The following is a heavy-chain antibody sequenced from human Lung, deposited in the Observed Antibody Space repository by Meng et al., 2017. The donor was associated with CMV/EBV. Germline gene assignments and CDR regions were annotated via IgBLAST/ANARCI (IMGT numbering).Heavy chain of an antibody. CDR1: SG. CDR2: ISDYNGNT. CDR3: ARGGMMWRSGIVIEPATAYDF. D-gene: IGHD2/OR15-2a*01. Sequence: SGGSWVRQAPGQGPEYMGWISDYNGNTDYAQKFQGRVTMTTDSSTNTAFMELRGLRSDDTAVYYCARGGMMWRSGIVIEPATAYDFWGQGTLVTVSS. J-gene: IGHJ4*02. V-gene: IGHV1-18*01.